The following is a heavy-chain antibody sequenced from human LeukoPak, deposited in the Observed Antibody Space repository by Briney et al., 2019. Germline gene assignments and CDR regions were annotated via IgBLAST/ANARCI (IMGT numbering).Heavy chain of an antibody. V-gene: IGHV3-30*18. Sequence: GGSLRLSCAASGFTFSNYGMQWVRQAPGKGLEWVAVISYDGSTKFYEDSVKGRFTISRDNSKNTLFLQMNSLRAEDTAVYYCVKEFGGYAYGACFDYWGRGTLVTVSS. D-gene: IGHD4/OR15-4a*01. CDR1: GFTFSNYG. CDR2: ISYDGSTK. J-gene: IGHJ4*02. CDR3: VKEFGGYAYGACFDY.